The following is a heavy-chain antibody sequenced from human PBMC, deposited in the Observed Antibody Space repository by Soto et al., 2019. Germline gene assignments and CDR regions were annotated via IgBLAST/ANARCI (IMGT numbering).Heavy chain of an antibody. CDR1: GESFIDYY. D-gene: IGHD5-12*01. V-gene: IGHV4-34*02. CDR2: INHRGYT. J-gene: IGHJ5*02. CDR3: TRTDIVTTNWFDP. Sequence: QVHLQQWGAGLLKPSETLSLSCAVYGESFIDYYWTWIRQPPGKGLEWIGEINHRGYTNYNPSLKSRVTISIDTSKNQFSLKLTSVTAADTSVYYCTRTDIVTTNWFDPWGRGTLVTVSS.